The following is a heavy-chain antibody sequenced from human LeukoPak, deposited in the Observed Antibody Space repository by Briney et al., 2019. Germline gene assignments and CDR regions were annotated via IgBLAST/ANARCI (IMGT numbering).Heavy chain of an antibody. J-gene: IGHJ3*02. Sequence: ASVNASCKPSGYTFTAYYIHWVRQAPGQGLEWMGWINPNIGDTKLPQRFQGRVTITRDTSILTAYIELSCLTSAGPGMYCVAIGPPLGLEIWGQGTMVTVSS. CDR2: INPNIGDT. V-gene: IGHV1-2*02. CDR3: AIGPPLGLEI. CDR1: GYTFTAYY.